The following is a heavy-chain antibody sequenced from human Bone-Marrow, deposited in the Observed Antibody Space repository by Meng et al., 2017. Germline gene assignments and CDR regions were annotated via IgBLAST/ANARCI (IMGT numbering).Heavy chain of an antibody. CDR2: ISYDGSNK. J-gene: IGHJ4*02. Sequence: GGSLRLSCAASGFTFSSYAMHWVRQAPGKGLEWVAVISYDGSNKYYADSVKGRFTISRDNSKNTLYLQMNSLRAEDTAVYYCARLTQQLSFDYWGQGTLVTVSS. CDR1: GFTFSSYA. V-gene: IGHV3-30*01. D-gene: IGHD1-1*01. CDR3: ARLTQQLSFDY.